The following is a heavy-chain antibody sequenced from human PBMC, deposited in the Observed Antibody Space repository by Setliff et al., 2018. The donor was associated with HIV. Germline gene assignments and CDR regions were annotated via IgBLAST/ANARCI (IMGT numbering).Heavy chain of an antibody. CDR3: ARETEAGTFDY. Sequence: SETMSLTCAVYGGSFSGYYWSWVRQPPGKGLEWIGEIHHSGSTNYNPSLKSRVTVSVDTSKNQFSLKVSSMTAADTAVYYCARETEAGTFDYWGQGTLVTVSS. D-gene: IGHD6-19*01. CDR2: IHHSGST. V-gene: IGHV4-34*01. CDR1: GGSFSGYY. J-gene: IGHJ4*02.